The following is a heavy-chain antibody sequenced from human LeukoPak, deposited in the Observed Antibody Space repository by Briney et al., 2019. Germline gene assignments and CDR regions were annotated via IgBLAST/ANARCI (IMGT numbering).Heavy chain of an antibody. J-gene: IGHJ5*02. CDR1: GFTFSSYW. CDR3: ARFGPSKYYYDSSGYYHNNWFDP. V-gene: IGHV3-7*01. D-gene: IGHD3-22*01. Sequence: GGSLRLSCAASGFTFSSYWMSWVRQAPGKGLEWVANIKQDGSEKYYVDSVKGRFTISRDNAKNSLYLQMNSLRAEDTAVYYCARFGPSKYYYDSSGYYHNNWFDPWGQGTLVTVSS. CDR2: IKQDGSEK.